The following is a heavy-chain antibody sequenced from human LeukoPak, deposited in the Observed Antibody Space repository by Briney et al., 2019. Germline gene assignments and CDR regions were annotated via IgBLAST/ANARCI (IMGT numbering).Heavy chain of an antibody. J-gene: IGHJ3*02. CDR1: GGSISSGTYY. V-gene: IGHV4-39*07. CDR3: ARLSGWYDAFDI. Sequence: SETLSLTCTVSGGSISSGTYYWAWIRQPPGKGLEWIGTIYHSGSTNYNPSLKSRVTISVDTSKNQFSLKLSSVTAADTAVYYCARLSGWYDAFDIWGQGTMVTVSS. D-gene: IGHD6-19*01. CDR2: IYHSGST.